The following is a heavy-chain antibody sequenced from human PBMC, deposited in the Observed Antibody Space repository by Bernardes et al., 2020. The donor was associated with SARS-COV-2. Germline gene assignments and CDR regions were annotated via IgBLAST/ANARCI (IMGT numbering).Heavy chain of an antibody. J-gene: IGHJ3*02. Sequence: GGSLRLCCAASGFTFSKHWLSWVRQAPGKGLEWVANIMQDGSEKYYVDSVKGRFTFSRDNSKNSLYLQMNSLRDEDTAVYYCARDGEWELPNYAFDMWGQGTMVTVSS. CDR2: IMQDGSEK. V-gene: IGHV3-7*01. CDR3: ARDGEWELPNYAFDM. CDR1: GFTFSKHW. D-gene: IGHD1-26*01.